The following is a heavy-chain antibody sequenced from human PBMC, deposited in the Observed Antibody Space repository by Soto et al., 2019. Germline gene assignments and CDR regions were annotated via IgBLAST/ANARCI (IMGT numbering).Heavy chain of an antibody. D-gene: IGHD6-19*01. Sequence: GGSLRLSCAASGFTFSSYAMSWVRQAPGKGLEWVSAISGSGGSTHYADSVKGRFTISRDNSKNTLYLQMNSLRAEGTAVYYCAKGSTSSGWSLWGQGTLVTVSS. J-gene: IGHJ4*02. CDR2: ISGSGGST. CDR3: AKGSTSSGWSL. CDR1: GFTFSSYA. V-gene: IGHV3-23*01.